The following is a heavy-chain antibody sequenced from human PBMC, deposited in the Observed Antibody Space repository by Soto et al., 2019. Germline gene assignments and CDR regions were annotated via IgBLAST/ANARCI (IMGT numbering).Heavy chain of an antibody. D-gene: IGHD1-26*01. CDR1: GGSISSYY. J-gene: IGHJ4*02. CDR2: IYYSGGT. CDR3: ARRYGGNLDY. V-gene: IGHV4-59*08. Sequence: QVQLQESGPGLVKPSETLSLTCTVSGGSISSYYWSWIRQPPGKGLEWIEYIYYSGGTNYNPSLKSRVTISVDSSKNHFSLKLSSVTAADTAVYYCARRYGGNLDYWGQGTLVTVSS.